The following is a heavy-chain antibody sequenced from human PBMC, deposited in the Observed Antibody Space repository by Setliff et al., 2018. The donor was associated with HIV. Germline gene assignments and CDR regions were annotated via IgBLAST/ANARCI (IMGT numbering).Heavy chain of an antibody. CDR3: AKSGFGVAALGINNWFDP. CDR1: GFTFSSYG. Sequence: GGSLRLSCAASGFTFSSYGMSWVRQAPGKGLEWVSIISGGGDSTYYADSVKGRFTISRDKSKNTLYLQMNSLRAENTAVYFCAKSGFGVAALGINNWFDPWGQGTLVTVSS. V-gene: IGHV3-23*01. CDR2: ISGGGDST. D-gene: IGHD3-10*01. J-gene: IGHJ5*02.